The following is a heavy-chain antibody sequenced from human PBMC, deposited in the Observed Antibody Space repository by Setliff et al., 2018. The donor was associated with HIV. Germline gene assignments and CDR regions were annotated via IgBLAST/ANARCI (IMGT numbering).Heavy chain of an antibody. Sequence: SETLSLTCTVSGGSISSYYWSWIRQPPGKGLEWIGYINYNPSLKSRLAISFDTSLNQLSLRLSSVTAADTAVYYCARVDYVLRWTSNYYYHMNVWGKGTPVTVSS. D-gene: IGHD4-17*01. CDR3: ARVDYVLRWTSNYYYHMNV. V-gene: IGHV4-4*08. CDR2: INYN. CDR1: GGSISSYY. J-gene: IGHJ6*03.